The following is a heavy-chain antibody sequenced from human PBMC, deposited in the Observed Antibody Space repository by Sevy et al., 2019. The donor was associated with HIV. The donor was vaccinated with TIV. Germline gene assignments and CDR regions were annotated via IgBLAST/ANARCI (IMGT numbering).Heavy chain of an antibody. J-gene: IGHJ4*02. V-gene: IGHV3-7*03. CDR1: GFTFSSYW. CDR3: ARALIAVAGYYFDY. D-gene: IGHD6-19*01. CDR2: IKQDGSEK. Sequence: GGSLRLSCAASGFTFSSYWMSWVRQAPGKGLEWVANIKQDGSEKYYVDSVKGRFTITRDNAKNSLYLQMNSLRAEDTAVYYCARALIAVAGYYFDYWGQGTLVTVSS.